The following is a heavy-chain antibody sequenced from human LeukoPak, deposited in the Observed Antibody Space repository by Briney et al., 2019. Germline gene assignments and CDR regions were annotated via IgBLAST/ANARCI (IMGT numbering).Heavy chain of an antibody. D-gene: IGHD3-10*01. Sequence: GGSLRLSCAASRFTFSSYAMSWVRQAPGEGLVWVSRINDDGRTTTYADSVKGRITISRDNAKNTLYLQMSSLRVEDTAVYYCARSGITMVGGASIGLLTFDIWGPGTMVTVSP. CDR1: RFTFSSYA. CDR3: ARSGITMVGGASIGLLTFDI. CDR2: INDDGRTT. J-gene: IGHJ3*02. V-gene: IGHV3-74*03.